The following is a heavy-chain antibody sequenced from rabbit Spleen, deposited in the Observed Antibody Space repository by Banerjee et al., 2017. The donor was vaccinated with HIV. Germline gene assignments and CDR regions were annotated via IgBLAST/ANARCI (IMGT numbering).Heavy chain of an antibody. J-gene: IGHJ4*01. CDR3: ARGSAAMTMVITGFYFNL. Sequence: QSLEESGGDLVKPGASLKLTCKAYGVSFSTSSYMCWVRQAPGKGLEWIGCIDTGSSGFTYYATWAKGRFPCSKTSSTTVTLQMTSLTAADTATYFCARGSAAMTMVITGFYFNLWGQGTLVTVS. CDR1: GVSFSTSSY. D-gene: IGHD2-1*01. V-gene: IGHV1S40*01. CDR2: IDTGSSGFT.